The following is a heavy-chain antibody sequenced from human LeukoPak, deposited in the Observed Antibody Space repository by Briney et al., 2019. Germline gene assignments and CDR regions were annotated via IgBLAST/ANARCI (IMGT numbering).Heavy chain of an antibody. CDR3: ARDGWDRSSQTFDY. CDR2: IYTSGST. Sequence: SSETLSLTCTVSGVSISDYYWNWIRQPDGKGLEWIGRIYTSGSTNYNPSLQSRVAMSLDRSENQFSLKLNSVTAADTAVYYCARDGWDRSSQTFDYWGQGTLVTVSS. D-gene: IGHD6-13*01. V-gene: IGHV4-4*07. CDR1: GVSISDYY. J-gene: IGHJ4*02.